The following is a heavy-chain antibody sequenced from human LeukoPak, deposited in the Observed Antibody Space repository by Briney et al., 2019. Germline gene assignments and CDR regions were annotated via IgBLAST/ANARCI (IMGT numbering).Heavy chain of an antibody. J-gene: IGHJ4*02. CDR1: GFTFSSYA. D-gene: IGHD6-13*01. Sequence: GGSLRLSCAASGFTFSSYAMSWVRQAPGKGLEWVSAISGSGGSTYYADSVKSRFTISRDNSKNTLYLQMNSLRAEDTAVYYCAKGTYSSSWYYFDYWGQGTLVTVSS. V-gene: IGHV3-23*01. CDR3: AKGTYSSSWYYFDY. CDR2: ISGSGGST.